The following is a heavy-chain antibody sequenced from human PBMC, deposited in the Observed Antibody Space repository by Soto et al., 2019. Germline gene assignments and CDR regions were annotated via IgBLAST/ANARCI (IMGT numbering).Heavy chain of an antibody. CDR2: ISYDGSNK. J-gene: IGHJ6*02. D-gene: IGHD3-10*01. Sequence: QVQLVESGGGVVQPGRSLRLSCAASGFTFSSYGMHWVRQAPGKGLEWVVVISYDGSNKYYADSVKGRFTISRDNSKNTLYLQMNSLRAEDTAVYYCAKDQLRGVRGVITYYYGMDVWGQGTTVTVSS. CDR3: AKDQLRGVRGVITYYYGMDV. V-gene: IGHV3-30*18. CDR1: GFTFSSYG.